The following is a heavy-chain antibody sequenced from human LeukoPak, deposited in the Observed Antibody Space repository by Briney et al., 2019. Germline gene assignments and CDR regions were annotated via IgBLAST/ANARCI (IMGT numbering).Heavy chain of an antibody. J-gene: IGHJ4*02. Sequence: GESLKISCKASGYTFTNYWIGWVRQMPGKGLERMGIIYPRNSHTVYSPSFQGQVIISVDKSMTTAYLEWSSLKASDTGMYYCTRRGYDSWGQGALVTVSS. CDR3: TRRGYDS. CDR2: IYPRNSHT. D-gene: IGHD2-15*01. CDR1: GYTFTNYW. V-gene: IGHV5-51*01.